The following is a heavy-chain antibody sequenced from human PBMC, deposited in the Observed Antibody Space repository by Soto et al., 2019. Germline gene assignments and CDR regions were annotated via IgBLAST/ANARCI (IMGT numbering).Heavy chain of an antibody. V-gene: IGHV3-11*06. CDR3: ARGGGPDGEWGGEVDY. J-gene: IGHJ4*02. D-gene: IGHD4-17*01. CDR2: ISSSSSYT. Sequence: QVQLVESGGGLVKPGGSLRLSCAASGFTFSDYYMSWIRQAPGKGLEWVSYISSSSSYTNYADSVKGRFTISRDNAKNSGYRERNSGGVVGTAVYCWARGGGPDGEWGGEVDYWGQGTLVTVSS. CDR1: GFTFSDYY.